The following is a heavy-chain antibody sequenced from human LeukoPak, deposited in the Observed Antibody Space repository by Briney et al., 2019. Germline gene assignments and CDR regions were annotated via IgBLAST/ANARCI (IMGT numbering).Heavy chain of an antibody. CDR1: GFTFSNAW. CDR3: TTGLVGTSPYSSGWSFDY. CDR2: IKSKTDGGTT. D-gene: IGHD6-19*01. V-gene: IGHV3-15*01. Sequence: PGGSLRLSCAASGFTFSNAWMSWVRQAPGKGLEWVGRIKSKTDGGTTDYAAPVKGRFTISRDDSKNTLCLQMNSLKTEDTAVYYCTTGLVGTSPYSSGWSFDYWGQGTLVTVSS. J-gene: IGHJ4*02.